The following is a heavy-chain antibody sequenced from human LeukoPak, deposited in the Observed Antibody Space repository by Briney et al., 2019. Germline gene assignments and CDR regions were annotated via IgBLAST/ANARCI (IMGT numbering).Heavy chain of an antibody. J-gene: IGHJ3*02. CDR2: IYSSDTT. D-gene: IGHD3-10*01. V-gene: IGHV3-48*02. CDR1: GFTFSGYA. Sequence: GGSLRLSCAASGFTFSGYAMNWVRQAPGKGLEWVSHIYSSDTTYADSVKGRFTISRDNAKNSLYLQMNSLRDEDAAVYYCARDLHYAFDIWGQGTMVTASS. CDR3: ARDLHYAFDI.